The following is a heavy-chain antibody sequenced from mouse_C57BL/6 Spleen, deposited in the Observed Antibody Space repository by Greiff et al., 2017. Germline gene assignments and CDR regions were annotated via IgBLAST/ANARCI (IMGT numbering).Heavy chain of an antibody. CDR3: ARGGTTVGEYYFGG. J-gene: IGHJ2*01. V-gene: IGHV1-61*01. CDR2: IYPSGSET. D-gene: IGHD1-1*01. Sequence: VQLQQPGAELVRPGSSLKLSCTASGYTFTSYGMAWVHQRPGQGLEWIGNIYPSGSETHYKHKFKDEATLTGDKSSSTAYLQLSSLTSEDSAVYYCARGGTTVGEYYFGGWGQGTTLTVAS. CDR1: GYTFTSYG.